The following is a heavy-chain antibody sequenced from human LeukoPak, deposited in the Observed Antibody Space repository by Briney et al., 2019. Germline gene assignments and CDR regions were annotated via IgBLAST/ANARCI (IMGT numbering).Heavy chain of an antibody. CDR3: ASEIGAYYYDSSGSLFDY. J-gene: IGHJ4*02. CDR1: GGTFSSYA. Sequence: RASVKVSCKASGGTFSSYANSWVRQAPGQGLEWMGRIIPIFGTANYAQKFQGRVTITTDESTSTAYMELSSLRSEDTAVYYCASEIGAYYYDSSGSLFDYWGQGTLVTVSS. V-gene: IGHV1-69*05. CDR2: IIPIFGTA. D-gene: IGHD3-22*01.